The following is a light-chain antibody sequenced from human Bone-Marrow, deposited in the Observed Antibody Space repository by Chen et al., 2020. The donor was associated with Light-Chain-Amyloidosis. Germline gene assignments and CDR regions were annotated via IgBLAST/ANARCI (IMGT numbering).Light chain of an antibody. J-gene: IGKJ4*01. Sequence: IVLTQSPGTLSLSPGEGANLSCWASQTISSNYLTWYQQKFGQAPRLLIYGASSRATGIPDRFTGSGSGTDFTLTINRLEPEDFAMYYCQQYGTSPLTFGGGTKVEIK. CDR3: QQYGTSPLT. CDR1: QTISSNY. CDR2: GAS. V-gene: IGKV3-20*01.